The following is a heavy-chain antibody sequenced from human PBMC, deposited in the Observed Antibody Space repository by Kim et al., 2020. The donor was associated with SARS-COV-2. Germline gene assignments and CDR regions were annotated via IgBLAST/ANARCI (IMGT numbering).Heavy chain of an antibody. Sequence: GGSLRLSCAASGFAFSRHWMNWVRQAPGKGLEWVASINQDGSEKKYVDSVKGRFTISRDNDNYSLFLQMSSLRAEDTGVYYCARDATPPGIIFDFWGQGTLVPVSS. V-gene: IGHV3-7*01. J-gene: IGHJ4*02. D-gene: IGHD1-26*01. CDR1: GFAFSRHW. CDR2: INQDGSEK. CDR3: ARDATPPGIIFDF.